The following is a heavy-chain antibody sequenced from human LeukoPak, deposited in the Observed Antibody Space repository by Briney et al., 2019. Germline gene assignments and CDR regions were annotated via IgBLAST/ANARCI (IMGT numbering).Heavy chain of an antibody. J-gene: IGHJ3*02. Sequence: SVKVSCKASGGTFSSYAISWVRQAPGQGLEWMGGIIPIFGTANYAQKFQGRVTITADESTSTAYMELSSLRSEDTAVYYCASRYCSSTSCYTHAFDIWGQGTMVTVSS. CDR3: ASRYCSSTSCYTHAFDI. V-gene: IGHV1-69*13. CDR1: GGTFSSYA. CDR2: IIPIFGTA. D-gene: IGHD2-2*01.